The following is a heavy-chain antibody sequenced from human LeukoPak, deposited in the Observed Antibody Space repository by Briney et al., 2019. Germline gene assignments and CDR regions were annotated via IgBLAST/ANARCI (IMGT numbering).Heavy chain of an antibody. D-gene: IGHD2-21*02. J-gene: IGHJ4*02. V-gene: IGHV1-24*01. CDR3: ATSKGLLLSLDY. Sequence: ALVKVSCKVSGYTLTELSMHWVRQAPGKGLEWMGGFDPEDGETIYAQKFQGRVIMTEDTSTDTAYMELSSLRSEDTAVYYCATSKGLLLSLDYWGQGTLVTVSS. CDR1: GYTLTELS. CDR2: FDPEDGET.